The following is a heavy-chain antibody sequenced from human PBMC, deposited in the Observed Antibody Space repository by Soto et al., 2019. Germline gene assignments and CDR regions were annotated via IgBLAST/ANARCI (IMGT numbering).Heavy chain of an antibody. CDR2: INAGNGNT. J-gene: IGHJ6*02. V-gene: IGHV1-3*01. D-gene: IGHD6-13*01. CDR3: ARCEVVAAAGRPPRYYYYGMDV. Sequence: ASVKVSCKASGYTFTSYAMHWVRQAPGQRLEWMGWINAGNGNTKYSQKFQGRVTITRDTSASTAYMELSSLRSEDTAVYYCARCEVVAAAGRPPRYYYYGMDVWGQGTTVTVSS. CDR1: GYTFTSYA.